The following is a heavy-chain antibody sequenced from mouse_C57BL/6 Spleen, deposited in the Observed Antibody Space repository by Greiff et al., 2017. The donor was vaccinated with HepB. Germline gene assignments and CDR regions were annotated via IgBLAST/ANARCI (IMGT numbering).Heavy chain of an antibody. CDR2: IDPSDSYT. CDR3: ARSLTVVATYYYAMDY. J-gene: IGHJ4*01. CDR1: GYTFTSYW. V-gene: IGHV1-59*01. Sequence: QVQLQQPGAELVRPGPSVKLSCKASGYTFTSYWMHWVKQRPGQGLEWIGVIDPSDSYTNYNQKFKGKATLTVDTSSSTAYMQLSSLTSEDSAVYYCARSLTVVATYYYAMDYWGQGTSVTVSS. D-gene: IGHD1-1*01.